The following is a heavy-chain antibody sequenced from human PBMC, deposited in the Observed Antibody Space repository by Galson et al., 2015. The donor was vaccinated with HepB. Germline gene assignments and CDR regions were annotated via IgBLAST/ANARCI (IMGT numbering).Heavy chain of an antibody. CDR1: RFTFNTFA. J-gene: IGHJ6*02. D-gene: IGHD6-13*01. CDR3: ARDFGVRAGTEYSFFYYVMDV. CDR2: ISADGTNQ. Sequence: SLRLSCAASRFTFNTFAMHWVRQAPGKGLEWVAVISADGTNQYSADSVKGRFTISRDNSNSTLFLQMNSLRAEDTAVYYCARDFGVRAGTEYSFFYYVMDVWGQGTTVTVSS. V-gene: IGHV3-30*04.